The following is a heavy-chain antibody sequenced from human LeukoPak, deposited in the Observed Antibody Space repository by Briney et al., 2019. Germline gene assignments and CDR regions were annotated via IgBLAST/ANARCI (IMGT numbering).Heavy chain of an antibody. Sequence: SVTVSCTASGGTFSSYAISWVRQAPGQGLEWMGRIIPILGIANYAQKFQGRVTITADKSTSTAYMELSSLRSEDTAVYYCARDITPLTGTYGMDVWGQGTTVTVSS. CDR1: GGTFSSYA. D-gene: IGHD1-20*01. V-gene: IGHV1-69*04. CDR2: IIPILGIA. CDR3: ARDITPLTGTYGMDV. J-gene: IGHJ6*02.